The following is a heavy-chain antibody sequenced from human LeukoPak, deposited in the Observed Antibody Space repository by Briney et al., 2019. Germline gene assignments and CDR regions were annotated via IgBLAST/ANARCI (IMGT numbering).Heavy chain of an antibody. CDR1: GYTFTSYD. J-gene: IGHJ6*02. CDR2: MNPNSGNT. Sequence: ASVKVSCKASGYTFTSYDINWVRQATGQGLEWMGWMNPNSGNTGYAQKFQGRVTMTRNTSISTAYMELSSLRSEDTAVYYCARNYVWGSYRYGEGPFRYGMDVWGQGTTVTVSS. CDR3: ARNYVWGSYRYGEGPFRYGMDV. D-gene: IGHD3-16*02. V-gene: IGHV1-8*01.